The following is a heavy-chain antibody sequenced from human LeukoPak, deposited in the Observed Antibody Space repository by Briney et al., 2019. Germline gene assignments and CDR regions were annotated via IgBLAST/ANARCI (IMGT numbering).Heavy chain of an antibody. Sequence: SETLSLTCTVSGGSVRTYYWSWIRQPPGKELEWIGYVSHIGNTNCNPSLKSRVTMSLDTSKNHFSRRLSSVNTADTAVYYCARAGSGYSFDYWGQGSLVTVSS. CDR1: GGSVRTYY. CDR3: ARAGSGYSFDY. J-gene: IGHJ4*02. V-gene: IGHV4-59*02. CDR2: VSHIGNT. D-gene: IGHD5-12*01.